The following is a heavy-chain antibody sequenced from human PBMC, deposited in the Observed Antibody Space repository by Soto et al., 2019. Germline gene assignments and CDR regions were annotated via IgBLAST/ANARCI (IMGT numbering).Heavy chain of an antibody. Sequence: QVQLVESGGGVVQPGRSLRLSCAASGFTFSRYDMHWVRQAPGKGLEWVAVIWYDGSNKYYADSVKGRFTISRDNSKNTLYVQMNSLSVEDTAVYYCARGGRGWYTDFQHWGQGALVTVSS. CDR3: ARGGRGWYTDFQH. J-gene: IGHJ1*01. CDR2: IWYDGSNK. D-gene: IGHD6-19*01. V-gene: IGHV3-33*01. CDR1: GFTFSRYD.